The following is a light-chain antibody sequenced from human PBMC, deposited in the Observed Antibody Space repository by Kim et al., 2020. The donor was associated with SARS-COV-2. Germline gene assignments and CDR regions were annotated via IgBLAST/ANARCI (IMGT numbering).Light chain of an antibody. CDR1: QSISSN. Sequence: SPGERATLSCRASQSISSNLAWYQQKPGQGPRLLIYGASNRATGIPARFSGSGSGTEFILTISSLQSEDFAVYYCQQYNNWPPWTFGQGTKVDIK. CDR2: GAS. J-gene: IGKJ1*01. V-gene: IGKV3-15*01. CDR3: QQYNNWPPWT.